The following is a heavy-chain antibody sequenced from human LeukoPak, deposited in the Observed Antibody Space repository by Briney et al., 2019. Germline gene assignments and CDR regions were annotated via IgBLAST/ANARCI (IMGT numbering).Heavy chain of an antibody. CDR2: INPNSGGT. V-gene: IGHV1-2*02. CDR3: SRDPKELCLGELSLGPVYYFDY. Sequence: GASVKVSCKASGYTFTGYYIHWVRQAPGQGLEWMGWINPNSGGTNYAQKFQGRVTMTRDTSISTAYMELSGLRSDDTAVYYCSRDPKELCLGELSLGPVYYFDYWGQGTLVTVSS. CDR1: GYTFTGYY. D-gene: IGHD3-16*02. J-gene: IGHJ4*02.